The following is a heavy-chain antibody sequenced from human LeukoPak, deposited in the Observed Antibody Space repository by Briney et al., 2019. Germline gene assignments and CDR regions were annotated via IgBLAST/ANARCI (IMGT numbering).Heavy chain of an antibody. V-gene: IGHV1-69*04. J-gene: IGHJ5*02. CDR1: GGTFSSYT. D-gene: IGHD7-27*01. CDR2: IIPILGIA. Sequence: SVKVSCKASGGTFSSYTISWVRQAPGQGLEWMGRIIPILGIANYAQKFQGRVTITADKSTSTAYMELSSLRSEDTAMYYCARDHTTGDSWFDPWGQGTLVTVSS. CDR3: ARDHTTGDSWFDP.